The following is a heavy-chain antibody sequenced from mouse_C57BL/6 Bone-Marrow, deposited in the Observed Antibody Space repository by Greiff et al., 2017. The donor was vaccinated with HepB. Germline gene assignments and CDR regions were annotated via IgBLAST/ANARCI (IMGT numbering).Heavy chain of an antibody. Sequence: DVMLVESGEGLVKPGGSLKLSCAASGFTFSSYAMSWVRQTPEQRLEWVAYISSGGDYIYYADTVKGRFTFSRDNARNTLYLQMSSLKSEDTAMYYCTRERTGTSFDYWGQGTTLTVSS. CDR3: TRERTGTSFDY. D-gene: IGHD4-1*01. J-gene: IGHJ2*01. CDR1: GFTFSSYA. V-gene: IGHV5-9-1*02. CDR2: ISSGGDYI.